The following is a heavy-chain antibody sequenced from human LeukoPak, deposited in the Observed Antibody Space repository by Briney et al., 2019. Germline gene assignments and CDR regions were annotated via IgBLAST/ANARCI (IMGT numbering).Heavy chain of an antibody. CDR2: IYYSGST. V-gene: IGHV4-39*01. CDR1: GGSISSSSYY. D-gene: IGHD6-13*01. J-gene: IGHJ4*02. CDR3: ARGGQQLVRGPYFDY. Sequence: SETLSLTCTVSGGSISSSSYYWGWIRQPPGKGLEWIGSIYYSGSTYYDPSLKSRVTISVDTSKNQFSLKLSSVTAADTAVYYCARGGQQLVRGPYFDYWGQGTLVTVSS.